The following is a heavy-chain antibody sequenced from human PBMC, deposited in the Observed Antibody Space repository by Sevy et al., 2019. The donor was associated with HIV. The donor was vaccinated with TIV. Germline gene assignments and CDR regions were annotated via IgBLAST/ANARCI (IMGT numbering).Heavy chain of an antibody. CDR2: ISFDESTK. CDR1: GFTFWGYA. CDR3: ASDRGSGGYYFDY. J-gene: IGHJ4*02. Sequence: GGSLRLSCATSGFTFWGYALHWVRQAPGKGLEWVAVISFDESTKYGDSVKGRFAISTDNSKKTLYLHMNNLRAEDTAVYYCASDRGSGGYYFDYWGQGALVTVSS. D-gene: IGHD6-19*01. V-gene: IGHV3-30*09.